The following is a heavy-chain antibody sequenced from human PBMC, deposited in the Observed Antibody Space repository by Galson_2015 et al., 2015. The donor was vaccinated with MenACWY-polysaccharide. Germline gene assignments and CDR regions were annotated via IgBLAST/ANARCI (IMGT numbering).Heavy chain of an antibody. D-gene: IGHD6-19*01. CDR3: AKDRGSGWIPDLDY. V-gene: IGHV3-23*01. CDR1: GFSFSSHA. Sequence: SLRLSCAASGFSFSSHAMSWLRQAPVKGLEWVSAISDSGGSTYYAGSVKGRFTISRDNSKNTLHLQMNTLRVEDTAVYYCAKDRGSGWIPDLDYWGQGTLVTVSS. CDR2: ISDSGGST. J-gene: IGHJ4*02.